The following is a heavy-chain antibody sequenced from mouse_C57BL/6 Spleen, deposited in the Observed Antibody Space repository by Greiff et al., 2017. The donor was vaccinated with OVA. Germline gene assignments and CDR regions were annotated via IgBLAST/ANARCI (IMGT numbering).Heavy chain of an antibody. Sequence: EVKLMESGPGLVKPSQSLSLTCSVTGYSITSGYYWNWIRQFPGNKLEWMGYISYDGSNNYNPSLKNRISITRDTSKNQFFLKLNSVTTEDTATYYCARGYYSNYGDWYVDVWGTGTTVTVSS. CDR3: ARGYYSNYGDWYVDV. D-gene: IGHD2-5*01. CDR1: GYSITSGYY. J-gene: IGHJ1*03. CDR2: ISYDGSN. V-gene: IGHV3-6*01.